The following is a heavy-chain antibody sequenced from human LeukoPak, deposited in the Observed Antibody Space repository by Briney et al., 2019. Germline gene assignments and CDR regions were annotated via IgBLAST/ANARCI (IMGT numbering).Heavy chain of an antibody. V-gene: IGHV3-21*01. J-gene: IGHJ4*02. CDR2: ISSSSSYI. CDR1: GFTFSSYS. Sequence: GGSLRLSCAASGFTFSSYSMNWVRQAPGKGLEWVSSISSSSSYIYYADSVKGRFTISRDNAKNSLYLQMNSLRAEDTAVYYCASSSSGWSGPFDYWGQGTLVTVSS. CDR3: ASSSSGWSGPFDY. D-gene: IGHD6-19*01.